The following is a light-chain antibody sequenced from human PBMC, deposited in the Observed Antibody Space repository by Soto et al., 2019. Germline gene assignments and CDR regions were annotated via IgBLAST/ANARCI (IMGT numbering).Light chain of an antibody. V-gene: IGKV3D-20*02. J-gene: IGKJ2*01. Sequence: EIVLTQSPGTLSLSPGERATLSCRASQSVSSSYLAWYQQKPGQAPRLLIYAASNRATGIPARFSGSGSGTDFTLTISSLEPEDFAVYYCQQRRNWPPVYTFGQGTK. CDR1: QSVSSSY. CDR2: AAS. CDR3: QQRRNWPPVYT.